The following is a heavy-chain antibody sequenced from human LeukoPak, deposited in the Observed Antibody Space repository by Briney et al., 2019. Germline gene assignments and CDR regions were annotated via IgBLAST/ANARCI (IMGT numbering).Heavy chain of an antibody. CDR3: ARDHCDDAACYPFDR. Sequence: SETLSLTCNVSGVSFNYYYWSWIRQPAGKGLEWIGRVYLGGSTNYNPSLKSRVMMSLDKANNQFSSRLSSVTAADTATYYCARDHCDDAACYPFDRWGQGTLVTVSS. CDR1: GVSFNYYY. V-gene: IGHV4-4*07. J-gene: IGHJ4*02. CDR2: VYLGGST. D-gene: IGHD2-21*01.